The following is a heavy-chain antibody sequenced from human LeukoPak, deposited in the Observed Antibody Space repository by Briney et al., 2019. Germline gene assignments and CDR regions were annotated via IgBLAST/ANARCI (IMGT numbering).Heavy chain of an antibody. CDR3: ARLVVVAPYAFDI. J-gene: IGHJ3*02. Sequence: GGSLRLSCAASGFTFSSYWMNWVRQAPGKGLEWVSSISSSSSYIYYADSVKGRFTISRDNAKNSLYLQMNSLRAEDTAVYYCARLVVVAPYAFDIWGQGTMVTVSS. D-gene: IGHD3-22*01. V-gene: IGHV3-21*01. CDR2: ISSSSSYI. CDR1: GFTFSSYW.